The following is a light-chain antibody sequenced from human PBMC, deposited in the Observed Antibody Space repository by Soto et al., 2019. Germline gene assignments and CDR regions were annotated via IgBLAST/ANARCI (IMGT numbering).Light chain of an antibody. J-gene: IGLJ1*01. CDR2: GVK. CDR1: GRDIGAYDY. CDR3: SAYTTSYVYV. V-gene: IGLV2-14*01. Sequence: QSSLPKPASVSGSPGQSITIPCTGSGRDIGAYDYVSWYQQHPGKAPKLLIYGVKNRPSGVSYRFSASKSAFTASLTISGLQAEDEAHLYCSAYTTSYVYVVAPGTKVTVL.